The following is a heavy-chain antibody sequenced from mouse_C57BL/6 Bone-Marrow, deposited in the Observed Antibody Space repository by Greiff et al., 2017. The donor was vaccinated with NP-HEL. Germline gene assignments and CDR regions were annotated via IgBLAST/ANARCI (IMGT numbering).Heavy chain of an antibody. CDR3: ARQGVYYREPYAMDY. CDR1: GFTFSSYG. D-gene: IGHD2-12*01. V-gene: IGHV5-6*01. J-gene: IGHJ4*01. CDR2: ISSGGSYT. Sequence: EVQLMESGGDLVKPGGSLKLSCAASGFTFSSYGMSWVRQTPDKRLEWVATISSGGSYTYYPDSVKGRFTITRDNAKNTLYLQMSSLKSEDTAMYYCARQGVYYREPYAMDYWGQGTSVTVSS.